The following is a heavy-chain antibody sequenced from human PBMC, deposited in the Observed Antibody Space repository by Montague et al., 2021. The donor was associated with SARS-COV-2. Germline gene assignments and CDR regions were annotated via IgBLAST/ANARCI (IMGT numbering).Heavy chain of an antibody. Sequence: ETLSLTCTVSGDSITSSRYYWGWIRQPPGKGLEWIGSIHYSEATYYNPSLKSRLTISVDTSKNHFSLKLTSVTASDSAVYYCARPIHDNSPDRAFDVWGQGTMVTVSS. V-gene: IGHV4-39*02. CDR3: ARPIHDNSPDRAFDV. J-gene: IGHJ3*01. D-gene: IGHD3-22*01. CDR1: GDSITSSRYY. CDR2: IHYSEAT.